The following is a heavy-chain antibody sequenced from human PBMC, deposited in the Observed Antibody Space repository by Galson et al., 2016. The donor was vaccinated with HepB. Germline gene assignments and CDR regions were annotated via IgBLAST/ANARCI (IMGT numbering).Heavy chain of an antibody. V-gene: IGHV3-53*01. CDR1: GFTVSSNY. J-gene: IGHJ6*04. CDR2: IYSNGRT. Sequence: SLRLSCAASGFTVSSNYMNWVRQAPGKGLEWVSIIYSNGRTYYADSVTGRFTVSRDNSKNTLYLQMNSLRAEDTAVYFCARGKRDYASSSALSSGRDVWGKGTTVAVSS. CDR3: ARGKRDYASSSALSSGRDV. D-gene: IGHD6-6*01.